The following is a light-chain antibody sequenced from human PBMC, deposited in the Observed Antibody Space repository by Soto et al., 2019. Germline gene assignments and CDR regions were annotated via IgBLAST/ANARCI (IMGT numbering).Light chain of an antibody. CDR2: DVS. CDR3: CSYTGTNSPYV. V-gene: IGLV2-14*03. J-gene: IGLJ1*01. Sequence: QSVLSQPAPVSGSPGQSITLSCTGTSSDVGGYNYVSWYQQHPGKAPKLMIYDVSNRPSGVSDRFSGSKSGNTASLIVSGLQPEDEADYYCCSYTGTNSPYVFGTGTKVTVL. CDR1: SSDVGGYNY.